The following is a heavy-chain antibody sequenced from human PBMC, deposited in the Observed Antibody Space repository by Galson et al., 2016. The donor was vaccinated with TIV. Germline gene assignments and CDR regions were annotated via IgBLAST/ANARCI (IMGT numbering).Heavy chain of an antibody. J-gene: IGHJ6*02. CDR2: INPNSGGT. CDR1: GYTFTGYF. V-gene: IGHV1-2*02. CDR3: ARDRRRGYLSYNGMDV. Sequence: QSGAEVKKPGESLRISCKASGYTFTGYFMHWVRQAPGQGFEWMGWINPNSGGTNFAQKFQDRVTMTRDTSISTVYMEVSRLKTDDTAVYYCARDRRRGYLSYNGMDVWGQGTTVIVAS. D-gene: IGHD1-1*01.